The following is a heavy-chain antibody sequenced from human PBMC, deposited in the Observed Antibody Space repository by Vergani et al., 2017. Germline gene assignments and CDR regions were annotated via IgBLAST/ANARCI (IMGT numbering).Heavy chain of an antibody. D-gene: IGHD3-22*01. CDR3: ARDRGRYYYDSSGYG. V-gene: IGHV3-74*01. CDR1: GFTFSSYW. CDR2: FNSDGSST. J-gene: IGHJ4*02. Sequence: EVQLVESGGGLVQPGGSLRLSCAASGFTFSSYWMHWVRQAPGKGLVWVSRFNSDGSSTSYADSVKGRFTISRDNAKNTLYLQMNSLRAEDTAVYYCARDRGRYYYDSSGYGWGQGTLVTVSS.